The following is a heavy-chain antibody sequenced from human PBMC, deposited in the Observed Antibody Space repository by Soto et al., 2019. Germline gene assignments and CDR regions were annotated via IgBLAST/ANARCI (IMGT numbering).Heavy chain of an antibody. V-gene: IGHV1-69*14. CDR2: IMPIFRTP. D-gene: IGHD5-12*01. Sequence: QVQLEQSGAEVKKPGSSVKVSCKASGGTFSNSAISWVRQAPGQGLEWMGGIMPIFRTPDYAQKFQGRVTITADKSTSTAYIALSGLRSDDTAIYYCARDKDRLQLCGNYYYILDVWGQGTTVTVSS. CDR3: ARDKDRLQLCGNYYYILDV. J-gene: IGHJ6*02. CDR1: GGTFSNSA.